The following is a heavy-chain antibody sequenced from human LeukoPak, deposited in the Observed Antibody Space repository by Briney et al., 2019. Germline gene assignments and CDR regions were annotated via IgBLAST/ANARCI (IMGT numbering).Heavy chain of an antibody. J-gene: IGHJ4*02. CDR2: IYYSGST. D-gene: IGHD3-22*01. CDR1: GGSISSSSYY. CDR3: ARGTSSGYVGY. V-gene: IGHV4-39*07. Sequence: SETLSLTCTVSGGSISSSSYYWGWIRQPPGKGLEWIGSIYYSGSTYYNPSLKSRVTISVDTSKNQFSLKLSSVTAADTAVYYCARGTSSGYVGYWGQGTLVTVSS.